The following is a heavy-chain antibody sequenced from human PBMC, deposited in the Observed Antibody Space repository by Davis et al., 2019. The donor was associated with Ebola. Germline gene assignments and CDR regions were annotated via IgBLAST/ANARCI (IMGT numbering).Heavy chain of an antibody. CDR1: GFTFDDYA. D-gene: IGHD6-13*01. Sequence: SLKISCAASGFTFDDYAMHWVRQAPGKGLEWVSGISWNSGSIGYADSVKGRFTISRDNAKNSLYLQMNSLRAEDTALYYCARDSGIYRWFDPWGQGTLVTVSS. V-gene: IGHV3-9*01. CDR2: ISWNSGSI. CDR3: ARDSGIYRWFDP. J-gene: IGHJ5*02.